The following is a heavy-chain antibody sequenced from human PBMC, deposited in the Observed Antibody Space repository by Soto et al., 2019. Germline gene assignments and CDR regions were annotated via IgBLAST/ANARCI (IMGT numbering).Heavy chain of an antibody. V-gene: IGHV1-69*13. Sequence: SVKVSCKASGGTFSSYAISWVRQAPGQGLEWMGGIIPIFGTANYAQKFQGRVTITADESTSTAYMELSSLRSEDTAVYYCARVSYYYDSSGYPPELSYYYGMDVWGQGTTVTVSS. D-gene: IGHD3-22*01. CDR3: ARVSYYYDSSGYPPELSYYYGMDV. J-gene: IGHJ6*02. CDR2: IIPIFGTA. CDR1: GGTFSSYA.